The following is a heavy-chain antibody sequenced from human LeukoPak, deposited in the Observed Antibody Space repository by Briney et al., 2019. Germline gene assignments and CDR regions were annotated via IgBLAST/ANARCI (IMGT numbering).Heavy chain of an antibody. J-gene: IGHJ4*02. CDR3: AREFPQVGFDY. CDR1: GYIFTSYG. D-gene: IGHD2-2*01. V-gene: IGHV1-18*01. CDR2: ISAYNGNT. Sequence: GASVKVSCKAPGYIFTSYGISWVRQAPGQGLEWMGWISAYNGNTNYAQKLQGRVTMTTDTSTSTAYMELRSLRSDDTAVYYCAREFPQVGFDYWGQGTLVTVSS.